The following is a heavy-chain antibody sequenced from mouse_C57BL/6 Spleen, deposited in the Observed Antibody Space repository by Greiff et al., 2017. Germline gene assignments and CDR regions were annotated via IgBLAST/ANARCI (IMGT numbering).Heavy chain of an antibody. V-gene: IGHV1-26*01. D-gene: IGHD1-1*01. Sequence: EVQLQQSGPELVKPGASVKISCKASGYTFTDYYMNWVKQSHGKSLEWIGDINPNNGGTSYNQKFKGKATLTVDKSSSTAYMELRSLTSEDSAVYYCAREGYYGSSPWFAYWGQGTLATVSA. CDR1: GYTFTDYY. J-gene: IGHJ3*01. CDR3: AREGYYGSSPWFAY. CDR2: INPNNGGT.